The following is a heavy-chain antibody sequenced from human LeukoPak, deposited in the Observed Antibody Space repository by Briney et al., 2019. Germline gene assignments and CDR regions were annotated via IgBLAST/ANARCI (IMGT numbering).Heavy chain of an antibody. CDR1: GGTFSSYA. CDR3: ARESGIAAAGTTFDY. J-gene: IGHJ4*02. Sequence: SVKVSCKASGGTFSSYAISWVRQAPGQGLEWMGGIIPIFGTANYAQKFQGRVTFTADESTSTAYMELSSLRSEDTAVYYCARESGIAAAGTTFDYWGQGTLVTVSS. D-gene: IGHD6-13*01. V-gene: IGHV1-69*13. CDR2: IIPIFGTA.